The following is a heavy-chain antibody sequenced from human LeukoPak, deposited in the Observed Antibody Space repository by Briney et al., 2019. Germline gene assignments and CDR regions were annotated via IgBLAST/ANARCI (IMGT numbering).Heavy chain of an antibody. V-gene: IGHV4-30-4*08. CDR3: ARFQSRYENLRSDI. J-gene: IGHJ3*02. CDR2: TYNSGSP. CDR1: GGSLSGGDYY. Sequence: PSETLSLTCTVSGGSLSGGDYYYTWLRQPPGQGMEWLVFTYNSGSPYYIPSLESRSTISIDTSKTQFPLTLSSVTAADTAVYYCARFQSRYENLRSDIWGPGTMVTVSS. D-gene: IGHD3-16*01.